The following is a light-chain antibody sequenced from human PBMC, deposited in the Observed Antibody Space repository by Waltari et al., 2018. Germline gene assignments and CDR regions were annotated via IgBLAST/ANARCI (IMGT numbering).Light chain of an antibody. CDR3: QQYGAWPLT. CDR1: QSVTSY. V-gene: IGKV3-15*01. CDR2: DGS. Sequence: EFVLTQSPGTLSLSPGERVTLSCRASQSVTSYLGWYQKKPCQAPRLLIYDGSSRATGVPARCSGSGSGTEFTLTISSLQSEDLAVYYCQQYGAWPLTFGGGSKVEF. J-gene: IGKJ4*01.